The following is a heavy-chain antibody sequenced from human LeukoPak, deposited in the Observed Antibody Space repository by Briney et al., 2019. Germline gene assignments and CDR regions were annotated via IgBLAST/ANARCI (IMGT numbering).Heavy chain of an antibody. J-gene: IGHJ4*02. V-gene: IGHV1-46*01. D-gene: IGHD3-22*01. CDR2: INPSGGST. Sequence: GASVTVSCTASGYTFTSYYMHWVRQAPGQGLEWMGIINPSGGSTSYAQKFQGRVTMTRDTSTSTVYMELSSLKSEDTAVYYCARDRLGSGYFLDYWGQGTLVTVSS. CDR1: GYTFTSYY. CDR3: ARDRLGSGYFLDY.